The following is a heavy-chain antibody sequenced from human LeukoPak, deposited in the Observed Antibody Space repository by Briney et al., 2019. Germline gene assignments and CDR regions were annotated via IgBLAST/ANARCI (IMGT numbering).Heavy chain of an antibody. CDR2: AKYRSRWYI. Sequence: SQTLSLTCAISGNSVSSNYAAWHWIRQSPSRGFEWLGEAKYRSRWYIEYAESVRNRITINPDTSKNQLSLQLNSVTSDDTAVYYCAKGSFEGGFDFWGQGTLVTVPS. J-gene: IGHJ4*02. CDR1: GNSVSSNYAA. CDR3: AKGSFEGGFDF. V-gene: IGHV6-1*01. D-gene: IGHD2-15*01.